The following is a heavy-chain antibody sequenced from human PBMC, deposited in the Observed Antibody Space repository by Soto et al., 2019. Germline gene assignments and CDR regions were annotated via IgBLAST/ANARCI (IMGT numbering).Heavy chain of an antibody. D-gene: IGHD2-8*01. V-gene: IGHV3-23*01. J-gene: IGHJ6*02. Sequence: VQLLESGGGLVQPGGSLRLSCAASGFTFSSYAMSWVRQAPGKGLEWVSAISGSGGSTYYADSVKGRFTISRDNSKNTLYLQMNSLRAEDTAVYYCAKRYCTNGVCYTAGMDVWGQGTTVTVSS. CDR1: GFTFSSYA. CDR2: ISGSGGST. CDR3: AKRYCTNGVCYTAGMDV.